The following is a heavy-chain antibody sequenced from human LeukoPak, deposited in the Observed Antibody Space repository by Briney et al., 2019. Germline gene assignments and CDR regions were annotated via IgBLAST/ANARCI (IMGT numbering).Heavy chain of an antibody. CDR2: INHSGST. CDR3: ARARSPVRGNWFDP. D-gene: IGHD3-10*01. V-gene: IGHV4-39*07. CDR1: GGSISSSSYY. J-gene: IGHJ5*02. Sequence: SETLSLTCTVSGGSISSSSYYWSWIRQPPGKGLEWIGEINHSGSTNYNPSLKSRVTISVDTSKNQFSLKLSSVTAADTAVYYCARARSPVRGNWFDPWGQGTLVTVSS.